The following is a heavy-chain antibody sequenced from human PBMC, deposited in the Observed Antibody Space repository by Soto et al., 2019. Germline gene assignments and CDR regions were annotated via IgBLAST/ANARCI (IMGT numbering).Heavy chain of an antibody. V-gene: IGHV4-39*01. Sequence: QLQLQESGPGLVKPSETLSLTCTVSGGSISSSSYYWGWIRQPPGKGLEWIGSIYYSGSTYYNPSLKSRVTISVDTSKNQFSLKLSSVTAADTAVYYCARHWGASIVATIKGPMDNGWFDPWGQGTLVTVSS. CDR3: ARHWGASIVATIKGPMDNGWFDP. CDR2: IYYSGST. J-gene: IGHJ5*02. CDR1: GGSISSSSYY. D-gene: IGHD5-12*01.